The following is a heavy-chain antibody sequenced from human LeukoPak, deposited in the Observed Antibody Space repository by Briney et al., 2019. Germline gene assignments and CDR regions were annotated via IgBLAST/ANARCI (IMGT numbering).Heavy chain of an antibody. V-gene: IGHV3-30*02. CDR2: IRNDGTKK. Sequence: GGSLRLSCAASGFIFSVYGMHWVRQAPGKGLEWVAFIRNDGTKKYYADSVKGRFTISRDNSKNTLYLQMSSLRTDDMALYFCAKDRRGYGDSSFDYWGQGTLVTVSS. CDR3: AKDRRGYGDSSFDY. CDR1: GFIFSVYG. J-gene: IGHJ4*02. D-gene: IGHD5-18*01.